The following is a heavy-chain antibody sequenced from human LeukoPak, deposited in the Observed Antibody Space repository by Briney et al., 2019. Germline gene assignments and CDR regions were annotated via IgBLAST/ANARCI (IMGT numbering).Heavy chain of an antibody. V-gene: IGHV1-69*06. CDR3: ARGRVEMATHHARDAFDI. Sequence: AASVKVSCKASGGTFSSYAISWVRQAPGQGLEWMGGIIPIFGTTNYAQKFQGRLTITADKSTSTAYMELSSLRSEDTAVYYCARGRVEMATHHARDAFDIWGQGTMVTVSS. J-gene: IGHJ3*02. CDR1: GGTFSSYA. D-gene: IGHD5-24*01. CDR2: IIPIFGTT.